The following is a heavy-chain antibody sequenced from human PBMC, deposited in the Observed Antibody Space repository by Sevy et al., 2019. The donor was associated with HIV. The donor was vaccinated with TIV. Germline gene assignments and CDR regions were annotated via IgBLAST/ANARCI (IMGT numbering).Heavy chain of an antibody. D-gene: IGHD2-2*01. V-gene: IGHV3-30-3*01. CDR3: AILGVDCVSTNCYGMRSLSFDF. Sequence: GPLRLSCAASGFTFSSFAMHWVRQAPGKGLEWVAVISYDGSSKYYPDSVKGRFTISRDNAKNTLYLQMNRLRPEDTAVYFCAILGVDCVSTNCYGMRSLSFDFWGQGTLVTVSS. J-gene: IGHJ4*02. CDR1: GFTFSSFA. CDR2: ISYDGSSK.